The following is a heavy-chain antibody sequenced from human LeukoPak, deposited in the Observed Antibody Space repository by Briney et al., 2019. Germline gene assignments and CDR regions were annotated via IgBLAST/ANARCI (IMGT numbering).Heavy chain of an antibody. D-gene: IGHD3-16*02. J-gene: IGHJ6*02. CDR2: IIPILGIA. CDR1: GYTFTSYG. CDR3: ARSKLRLGELSPMGYYGMDV. Sequence: ASVKVSCKASGYTFTSYGISWVRQAPGQGLEWMGRIIPILGIANYAQKFQGRVTITADKSTSTAYMELSSLRSEDTAVYYCARSKLRLGELSPMGYYGMDVWGQGTTVTVAS. V-gene: IGHV1-69*04.